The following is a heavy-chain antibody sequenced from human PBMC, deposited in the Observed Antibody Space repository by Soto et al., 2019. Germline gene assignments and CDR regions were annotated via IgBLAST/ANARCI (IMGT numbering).Heavy chain of an antibody. CDR3: TTDSYSTMIVVRFDY. V-gene: IGHV3-33*01. Sequence: GGSLRLSCAASGFTFNTHGMHWVRQAPGKGLEWVAVIWYDESKKYYEDSVKGRFAISRDDSKNMVYLQMNSLKTEDTGKYYCTTDSYSTMIVVRFDYWGHGTLVTVSS. D-gene: IGHD3-22*01. CDR1: GFTFNTHG. CDR2: IWYDESKK. J-gene: IGHJ4*01.